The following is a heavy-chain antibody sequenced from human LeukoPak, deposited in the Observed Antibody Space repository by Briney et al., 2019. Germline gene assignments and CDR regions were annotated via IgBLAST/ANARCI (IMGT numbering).Heavy chain of an antibody. D-gene: IGHD1-26*01. CDR2: ISGSGDST. Sequence: PGGSLRLSCAASGFTFSDYYMSWIRQAPGKGLEWVSTISGSGDSTYYADSVKGRFTISRDNSKNTLYLQMNSLRAEDTAVYYCAKRRHVWELPPSSDWGQGTLVTVSS. CDR3: AKRRHVWELPPSSD. V-gene: IGHV3-23*01. CDR1: GFTFSDYY. J-gene: IGHJ4*02.